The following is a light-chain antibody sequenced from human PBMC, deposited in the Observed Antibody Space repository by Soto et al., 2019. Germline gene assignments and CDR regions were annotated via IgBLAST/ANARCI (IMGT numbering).Light chain of an antibody. CDR2: AAS. J-gene: IGKJ1*01. V-gene: IGKV1-6*01. Sequence: AIQMTQSPSSLSASVVGIGTITCLASQGIRNDLGWYQQKPGKAPRVLINAASTLQTGVPSRFSGTGSGTDFTLTISSLQPEDFATYYCLQDYNYPLTFGQGTKVDIK. CDR1: QGIRND. CDR3: LQDYNYPLT.